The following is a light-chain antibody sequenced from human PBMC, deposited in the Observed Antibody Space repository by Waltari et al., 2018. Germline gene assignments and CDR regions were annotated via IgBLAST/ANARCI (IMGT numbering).Light chain of an antibody. V-gene: IGLV2-14*01. CDR3: SSYTSSALWV. CDR2: DVS. J-gene: IGLJ3*02. CDR1: RSDVGGYNY. Sequence: QSALTQPASVSGSPGQSITIPCTGRRSDVGGYNYVPWYQQYPNEPPQLIIFDVSNRPSGISNRFSGSKSGNTASLTISSLQAGDEADYYCSSYTSSALWVFGGGTKLTVL.